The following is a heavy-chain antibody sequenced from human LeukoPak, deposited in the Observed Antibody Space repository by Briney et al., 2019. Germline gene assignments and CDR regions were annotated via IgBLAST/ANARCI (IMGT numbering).Heavy chain of an antibody. J-gene: IGHJ4*02. D-gene: IGHD5-24*01. Sequence: ASVKVSCKXSGYTFTSYDINWVRQATGQGLEWMGWMNPNSGNTGYAQKFQGRVTMTRNTSISTAYMELSSLRSEDTAVYYCARLTRSGWLQSIKGRPFFDYWGPGTLVTVSS. V-gene: IGHV1-8*01. CDR3: ARLTRSGWLQSIKGRPFFDY. CDR2: MNPNSGNT. CDR1: GYTFTSYD.